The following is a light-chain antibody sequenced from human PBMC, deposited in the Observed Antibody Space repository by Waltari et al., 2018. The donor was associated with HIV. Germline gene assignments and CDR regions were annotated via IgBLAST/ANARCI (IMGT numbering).Light chain of an antibody. CDR1: SSNIGSNT. V-gene: IGLV1-44*01. Sequence: QSVLTQPPSASGTPGQRVTISCSGSSSNIGSNTVNWYQQLPGTAPKLLIYSNNQRPSGVPDRFSGSKSGTSASLAISGLQSVDEADYYCAAWDDSLNGHWVFGGGTKLTVL. CDR2: SNN. CDR3: AAWDDSLNGHWV. J-gene: IGLJ3*02.